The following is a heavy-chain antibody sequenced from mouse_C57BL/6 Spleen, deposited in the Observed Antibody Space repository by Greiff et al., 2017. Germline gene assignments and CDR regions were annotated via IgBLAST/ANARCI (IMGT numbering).Heavy chain of an antibody. CDR2: IWSGST. D-gene: IGHD2-2*01. Sequence: QVQLQQSGPGLVQPSQSLSITCTVSGFSLTSYGVHWVRQSPGKGLEWLGVIWSGSTDYNAAFISRLSISKDNYKSQFFFKMNILQADDTAIYYCARNPGYVPPWFAYWGQGTLVTVSA. CDR3: ARNPGYVPPWFAY. J-gene: IGHJ3*01. CDR1: GFSLTSYG. V-gene: IGHV2-2*01.